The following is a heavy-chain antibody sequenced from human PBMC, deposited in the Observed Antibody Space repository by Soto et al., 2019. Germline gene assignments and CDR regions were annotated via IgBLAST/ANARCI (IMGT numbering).Heavy chain of an antibody. Sequence: ASVKVSCKASGGTFSSYAISWVRQAPGQGLEWMGGIIPIFGTANYAQKFQGRVTITADESTSTAYMELSSLRSEDTAVYYCARDGVGSSWLKYYYGMDVWGQGTTVTVSS. J-gene: IGHJ6*02. CDR3: ARDGVGSSWLKYYYGMDV. CDR2: IIPIFGTA. V-gene: IGHV1-69*13. CDR1: GGTFSSYA. D-gene: IGHD6-13*01.